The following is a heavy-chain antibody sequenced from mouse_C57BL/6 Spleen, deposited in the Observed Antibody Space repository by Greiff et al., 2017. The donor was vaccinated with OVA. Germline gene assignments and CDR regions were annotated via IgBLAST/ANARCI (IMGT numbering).Heavy chain of an antibody. Sequence: QVQLQQPGAELVKPGASVKMSCKASGYTFTSYWITWVKQRPGQGLEWIGDIYPGSGSTNYNEKFKSKATLTVDTSSSPAYMQLSSLTSDDSAVYYCARYLTVYFDYWGQGTTLTVSS. V-gene: IGHV1-55*01. CDR2: IYPGSGST. J-gene: IGHJ2*01. D-gene: IGHD4-1*01. CDR1: GYTFTSYW. CDR3: ARYLTVYFDY.